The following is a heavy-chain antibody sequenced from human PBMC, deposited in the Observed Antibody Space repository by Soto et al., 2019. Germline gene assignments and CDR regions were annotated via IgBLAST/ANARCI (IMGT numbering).Heavy chain of an antibody. CDR1: GFTFSSVA. CDR3: AKMRGTTVTIWAFDI. V-gene: IGHV3-23*01. D-gene: IGHD4-17*01. J-gene: IGHJ3*02. Sequence: GGSLRLSCAASGFTFSSVAMSWVRQAPGKGLEWVSTIHGGGDITHYADSVQGRFTISRDNSKNTLYLQMNSLRAEDTAVYSCAKMRGTTVTIWAFDIWGQGTMVTVSS. CDR2: IHGGGDIT.